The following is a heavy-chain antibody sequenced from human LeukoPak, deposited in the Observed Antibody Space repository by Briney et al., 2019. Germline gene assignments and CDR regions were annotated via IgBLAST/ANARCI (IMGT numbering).Heavy chain of an antibody. D-gene: IGHD1-26*01. V-gene: IGHV1-69*04. CDR2: IIPILGIA. Sequence: SVKVSCKASGGTFSSYAISWVRQAPGQGLEWVGRIIPILGIANYAQKFQGRVTITADKSTSTAYMELSSLRSEDTAVYYCATVRIVAAALRGNWFDPWGQGTLVTVSS. J-gene: IGHJ5*02. CDR1: GGTFSSYA. CDR3: ATVRIVAAALRGNWFDP.